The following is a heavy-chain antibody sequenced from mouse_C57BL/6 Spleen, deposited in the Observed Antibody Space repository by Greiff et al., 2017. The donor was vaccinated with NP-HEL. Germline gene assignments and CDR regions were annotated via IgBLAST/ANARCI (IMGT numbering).Heavy chain of an antibody. CDR3: ARDGH. V-gene: IGHV1-50*01. CDR1: GYTFTSYW. CDR2: IDPSDSDT. J-gene: IGHJ4*01. Sequence: VQLQQPGAELVKPGASVKLSCKASGYTFTSYWMQWVKQRPGQGLEWIGEIDPSDSDTNYNQKFKGKATLTVDTSSSTAYMQLSSLTSEDSAVYYCARDGHWGQGTSVTVSS. D-gene: IGHD2-3*01.